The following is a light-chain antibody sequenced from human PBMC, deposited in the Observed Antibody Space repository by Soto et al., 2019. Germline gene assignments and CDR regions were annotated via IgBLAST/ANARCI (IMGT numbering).Light chain of an antibody. J-gene: IGKJ3*01. V-gene: IGKV3-11*01. CDR3: QHRSYWIAS. CDR1: QSVGSF. Sequence: EIVLTQSPATLSLSPGERATLSCRASQSVGSFLAWYQQKSGQTPRLLIYDASNRAPGSPARFGGSGSGTDSTLTISSLVPEDFAVYYDQHRSYWIASFGPRTKV. CDR2: DAS.